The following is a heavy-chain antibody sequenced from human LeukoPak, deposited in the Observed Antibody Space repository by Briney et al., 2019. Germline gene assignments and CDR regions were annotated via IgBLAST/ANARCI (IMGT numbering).Heavy chain of an antibody. V-gene: IGHV3-30*02. Sequence: GGSLRLSCAASGFTFSSYSMNWVRQAPGKGLEWVAFIRYDGSNKYYADSVKGRFTISRDNSKNTLYLQMNSLRAEDTAVYYCAKEWFFQSGSYWGDYFDYWGQGTLVTVSS. J-gene: IGHJ4*02. D-gene: IGHD1-26*01. CDR2: IRYDGSNK. CDR3: AKEWFFQSGSYWGDYFDY. CDR1: GFTFSSYS.